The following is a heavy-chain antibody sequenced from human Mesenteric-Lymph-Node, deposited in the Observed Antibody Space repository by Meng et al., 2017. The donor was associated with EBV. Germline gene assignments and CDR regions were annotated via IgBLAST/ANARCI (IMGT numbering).Heavy chain of an antibody. Sequence: VPGPGLCIPSEAWSLTLTCLVGTIRNRNFYLGWIRQPPGKGLEWIGSIFHSGSTYYNPSLKSRVTVSVDTSKNQFSLKLYSVTTADTAMYYCARPRRWLQSEFDFWGPGTLVTVSS. CDR2: IFHSGST. V-gene: IGHV4-39*01. D-gene: IGHD5-24*01. J-gene: IGHJ4*02. CDR1: VGTIRNRNFY. CDR3: ARPRRWLQSEFDF.